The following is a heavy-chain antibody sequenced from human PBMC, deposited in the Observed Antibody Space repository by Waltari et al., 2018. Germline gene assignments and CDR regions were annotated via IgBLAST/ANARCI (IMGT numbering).Heavy chain of an antibody. CDR3: TTLDAPWGG. D-gene: IGHD7-27*01. Sequence: AWLTWVRQAPGKGLEWVGRIKSQNDGATTDFAASVRGRFSISRDDSQNMVFLQMNSLRTEDTAVYYCTTLDAPWGGWGHGTLVTVSS. V-gene: IGHV3-15*01. CDR1: AW. J-gene: IGHJ4*01. CDR2: IKSQNDGATT.